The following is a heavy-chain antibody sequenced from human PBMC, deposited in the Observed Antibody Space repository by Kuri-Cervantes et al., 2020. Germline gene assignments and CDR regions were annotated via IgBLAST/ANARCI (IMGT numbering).Heavy chain of an antibody. V-gene: IGHV1-8*02. CDR1: GFTFINYY. Sequence: ASVKVSCKASGFTFINYYLHWVRQAPGQGLEWTGWMNPNSGNTGYAQKFQGRVTMTRNTSISTAYMELSSLRSEDTAVYYCARMYYYDSSAYPITDWFDPCGQGTLVTVSS. D-gene: IGHD3-22*01. CDR2: MNPNSGNT. CDR3: ARMYYYDSSAYPITDWFDP. J-gene: IGHJ5*02.